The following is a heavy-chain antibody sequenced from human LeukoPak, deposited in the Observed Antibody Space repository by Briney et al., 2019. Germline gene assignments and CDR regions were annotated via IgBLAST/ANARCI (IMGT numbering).Heavy chain of an antibody. J-gene: IGHJ4*02. CDR2: IIPIFGTA. Sequence: SVKVSCKASGYTFTNYGISWVRQAPGQGLEWMGGIIPIFGTANYAQKFQGRVTITADESTSTAYMELSSLRSEDTAVYYCAREVVGRRDGYNFDYWGQGTLVTVSS. D-gene: IGHD5-24*01. V-gene: IGHV1-69*13. CDR3: AREVVGRRDGYNFDY. CDR1: GYTFTNYG.